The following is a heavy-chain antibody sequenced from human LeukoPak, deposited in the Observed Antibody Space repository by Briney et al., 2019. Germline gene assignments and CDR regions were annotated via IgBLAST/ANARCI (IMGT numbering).Heavy chain of an antibody. D-gene: IGHD5-18*01. CDR1: GYTFTGYY. CDR3: ARGATGYSYGWAFDY. Sequence: ASVKVSCKASGYTFTGYYMHWVRQAPGQGLEWMGWINPNSGGTNYAQKLQGRVTMTTDTSTSTAYMELRSLRSDDTAVYYCARGATGYSYGWAFDYWGQGTLVTVSS. V-gene: IGHV1-2*02. CDR2: INPNSGGT. J-gene: IGHJ4*02.